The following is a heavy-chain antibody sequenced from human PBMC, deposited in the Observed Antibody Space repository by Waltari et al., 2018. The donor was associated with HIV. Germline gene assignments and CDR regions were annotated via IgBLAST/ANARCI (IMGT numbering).Heavy chain of an antibody. J-gene: IGHJ4*02. CDR1: GYTFTSYG. D-gene: IGHD5-18*01. CDR3: ARDAVPGGYKYGLNDY. Sequence: QVQLVQSEAEVKKPGASVKVSCKASGYTFTSYGINWVRQAPGQGLEWMGWISTYNGNTNYAQNLQDRVTMTTDTSTTTAYMELRSLRSDDTAVYYCARDAVPGGYKYGLNDYWGQGTLVTVSS. V-gene: IGHV1-18*01. CDR2: ISTYNGNT.